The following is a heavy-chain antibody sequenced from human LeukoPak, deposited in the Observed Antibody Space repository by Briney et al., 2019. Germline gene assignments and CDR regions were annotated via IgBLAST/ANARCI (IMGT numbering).Heavy chain of an antibody. CDR2: INPNSGGT. CDR1: GYTFTDYY. V-gene: IGHV1-2*02. CDR3: ATDRLPVSVVGVRNYGLDV. J-gene: IGHJ6*02. D-gene: IGHD2-21*01. Sequence: ASVKVSCKASGYTFTDYYVHWVRLAPGQGLEWMGLINPNSGGTNHAQKFQGRVTMTRDTSISTAYMELTRLRSDDTAVYYCATDRLPVSVVGVRNYGLDVWGQGTTVSVSS.